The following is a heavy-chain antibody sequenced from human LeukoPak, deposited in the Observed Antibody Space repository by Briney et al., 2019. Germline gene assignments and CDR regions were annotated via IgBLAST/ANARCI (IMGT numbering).Heavy chain of an antibody. Sequence: PSQTLSLTCAVSGGSISSGGYSWSWIRQPPGKGLEWIGCIYHSGSTYYNPSLKSRVTISVDRSKNQFSLKLSSVTAADTAVYYCARDGGGRGPAYYYGMDVWGQGTTVTVSS. J-gene: IGHJ6*02. D-gene: IGHD3-16*01. CDR1: GGSISSGGYS. CDR3: ARDGGGRGPAYYYGMDV. V-gene: IGHV4-30-2*01. CDR2: IYHSGST.